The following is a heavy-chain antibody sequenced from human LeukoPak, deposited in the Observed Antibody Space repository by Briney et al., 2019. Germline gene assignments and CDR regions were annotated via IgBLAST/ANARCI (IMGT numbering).Heavy chain of an antibody. CDR1: GGYISSSNYY. V-gene: IGHV4-39*01. D-gene: IGHD5-24*01. CDR3: ASKILSDGYYFDF. CDR2: IYYSGST. Sequence: SETLSLTCTVSGGYISSSNYYWGWIRQPPGKGLEWIGSIYYSGSTFYNPSLKSRVTISVDTSKNQFSLKLSSVTAADTAVYYCASKILSDGYYFDFWGQGTLVTVSS. J-gene: IGHJ4*02.